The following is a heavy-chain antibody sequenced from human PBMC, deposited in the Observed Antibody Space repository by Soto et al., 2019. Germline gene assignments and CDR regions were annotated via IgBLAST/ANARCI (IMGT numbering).Heavy chain of an antibody. J-gene: IGHJ5*02. V-gene: IGHV3-23*01. CDR2: ISAGGGTT. CDR3: AQTTPSVHWFDP. D-gene: IGHD1-1*01. CDR1: GFTLSSYY. Sequence: EVQLLESGGGLVQPGGSLRLSCAASGFTLSSYYMSWVRQAPGKGLEWVSAISAGGGTTYSSDVVKGHFTITRDNSKNTLKLQMNSLCAEDTAVYFCAQTTPSVHWFDPWGKGTLVTVSS.